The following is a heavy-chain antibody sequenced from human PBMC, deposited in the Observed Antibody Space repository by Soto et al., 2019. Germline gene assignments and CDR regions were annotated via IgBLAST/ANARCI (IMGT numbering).Heavy chain of an antibody. CDR1: GYTFTGYY. Sequence: VASVKGSCKASGYTFTGYYMHWVRKAPGQGLEWMGWINPNSGGTNYAQKFQGWVTMTRDTSISTAYMELSRLRSDDTAVYYCARDLGVGATTGYYYYGMDVWGQGTTVTVSS. J-gene: IGHJ6*02. D-gene: IGHD1-26*01. V-gene: IGHV1-2*04. CDR3: ARDLGVGATTGYYYYGMDV. CDR2: INPNSGGT.